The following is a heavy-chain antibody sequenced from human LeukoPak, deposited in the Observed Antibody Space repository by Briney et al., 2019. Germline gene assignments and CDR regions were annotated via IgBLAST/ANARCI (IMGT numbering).Heavy chain of an antibody. J-gene: IGHJ2*01. CDR3: ARDDVLSLGISFDL. D-gene: IGHD3-10*02. Sequence: GGSLRLSCAASGFTFSSYEMNWVRQAPGKGLDWVSYISSSGSSIYYADSVEGRFTISRDNAKNSLYLQMNSLRAGDTAVYYCARDDVLSLGISFDLWGRGTLVTVSS. CDR2: ISSSGSSI. V-gene: IGHV3-48*03. CDR1: GFTFSSYE.